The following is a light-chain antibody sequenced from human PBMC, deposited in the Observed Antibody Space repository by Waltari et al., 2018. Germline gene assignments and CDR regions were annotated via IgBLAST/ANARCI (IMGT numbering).Light chain of an antibody. CDR3: QKYDRLPAT. V-gene: IGKV3-20*01. CDR2: GAS. CDR1: QSVSRF. Sequence: EIVLTQSPGTLSLSPGERGTRSCRASQSVSRFLAWYQQKPGQAPRLLIYGASTRATGIPDRFSGSGSGTDFSLTISRLEPEDFAVYYCQKYDRLPATFGQGTKVEIK. J-gene: IGKJ1*01.